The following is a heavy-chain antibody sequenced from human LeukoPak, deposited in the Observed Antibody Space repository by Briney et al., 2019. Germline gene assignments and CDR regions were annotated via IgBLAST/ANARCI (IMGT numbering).Heavy chain of an antibody. V-gene: IGHV3-23*01. Sequence: GGSLRLSCEASGFTFSNYAMAWVRQAPGKGLEWVSLITGTSGRTYYAASVKGRFTISRDNSKNTLYLEMSGLRAEDTAVYYCARGPLGVVVPAANPYYYYMDVWGKGTTVTVSS. D-gene: IGHD2-2*01. CDR1: GFTFSNYA. J-gene: IGHJ6*03. CDR2: ITGTSGRT. CDR3: ARGPLGVVVPAANPYYYYMDV.